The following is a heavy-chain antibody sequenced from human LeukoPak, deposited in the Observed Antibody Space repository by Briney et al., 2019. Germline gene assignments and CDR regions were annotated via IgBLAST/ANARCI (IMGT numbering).Heavy chain of an antibody. D-gene: IGHD3-22*01. CDR1: GYTFTGYY. J-gene: IGHJ5*02. V-gene: IGHV1-2*02. Sequence: ASVKVSCKASGYTFTGYYIHWVRQAPGQGLEWMGWITPHNGGTNYAQKFQGGVTMTRDTSISTAYMELSRLRSDDTAAYYCARTMNLYPGWFDPWGRGTLVTVSS. CDR2: ITPHNGGT. CDR3: ARTMNLYPGWFDP.